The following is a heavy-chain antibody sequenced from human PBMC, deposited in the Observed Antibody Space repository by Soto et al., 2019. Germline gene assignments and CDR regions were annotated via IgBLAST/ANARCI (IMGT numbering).Heavy chain of an antibody. D-gene: IGHD3-22*01. Sequence: QVQLVESGGGVVQPGRSLRLSCAASGFTFSSYAMHWVRQAPGKGREWVAVISYDGSSKFYADSVKGRFTISRDNSKNTLYMRMSSLRTEDTAVYYCARRRSGHYLDLDYWGQGTLVTVSS. V-gene: IGHV3-30-3*01. CDR1: GFTFSSYA. CDR2: ISYDGSSK. J-gene: IGHJ4*02. CDR3: ARRRSGHYLDLDY.